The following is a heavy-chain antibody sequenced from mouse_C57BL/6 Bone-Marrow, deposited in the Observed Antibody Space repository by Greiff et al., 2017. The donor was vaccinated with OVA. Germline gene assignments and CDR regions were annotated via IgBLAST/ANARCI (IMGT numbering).Heavy chain of an antibody. CDR2: IYPGSGST. V-gene: IGHV1-55*01. D-gene: IGHD1-1*01. CDR3: ARGERLNSGSSYFGY. J-gene: IGHJ2*01. Sequence: QVQLQQPGAELVKPGASVKMSCKASGYTFTSYWITWVKQRPGQGLEWIGYIYPGSGSTNYNEKFKSKATLTLDTSSSTVYMQLSSLTSEDSAVYYCARGERLNSGSSYFGYWGQGTTLTVSS. CDR1: GYTFTSYW.